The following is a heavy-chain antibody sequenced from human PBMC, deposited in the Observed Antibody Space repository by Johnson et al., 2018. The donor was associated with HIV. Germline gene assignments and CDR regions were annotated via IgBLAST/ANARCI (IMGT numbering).Heavy chain of an antibody. Sequence: QVQLVESGGGVVQPGRSLRLSCAASGFTFTNYAMYWVRQAPGKGLEWVALISYDGSNKYYADSVKGRFTISRDNYKNTLYLQMNSLRAEDTAVYYCARVRVGAFDIWGQGTMVTVSS. CDR2: ISYDGSNK. CDR1: GFTFTNYA. V-gene: IGHV3-30*14. D-gene: IGHD1-26*01. J-gene: IGHJ3*02. CDR3: ARVRVGAFDI.